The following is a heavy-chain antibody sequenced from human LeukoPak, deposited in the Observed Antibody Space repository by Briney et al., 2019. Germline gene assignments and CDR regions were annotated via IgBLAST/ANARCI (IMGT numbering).Heavy chain of an antibody. Sequence: GGSLRLSCAASGFTFSTYAMSWVRQIPGKGLEWVSAISGSDDGTYYADSVKGRSTISRDNSRNTLYLQMNSLRAEDTAVYYCARGRWLVDYWGQGTLVTVSS. CDR3: ARGRWLVDY. CDR2: ISGSDDGT. V-gene: IGHV3-23*01. D-gene: IGHD5-24*01. J-gene: IGHJ4*02. CDR1: GFTFSTYA.